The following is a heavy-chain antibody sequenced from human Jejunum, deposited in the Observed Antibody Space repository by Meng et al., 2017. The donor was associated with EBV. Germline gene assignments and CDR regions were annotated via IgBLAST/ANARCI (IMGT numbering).Heavy chain of an antibody. V-gene: IGHV3-23*01. CDR1: GFTFNSHT. Sequence: PGASVKVACAASGFTFNSHTMSWVRQAPGKGLEWVSAITDSGGSTYYTDSVKGRFTISRDNSKNTLYLQMNSLRAEDTAVYYCAKLTRAWGQGTLVTVFS. CDR2: ITDSGGST. J-gene: IGHJ5*02. CDR3: AKLTRA.